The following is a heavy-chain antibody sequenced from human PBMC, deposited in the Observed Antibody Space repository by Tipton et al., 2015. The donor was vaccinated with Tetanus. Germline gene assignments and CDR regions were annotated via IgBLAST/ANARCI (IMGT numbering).Heavy chain of an antibody. CDR2: IYHSGNT. CDR3: ARSSPGMGGRFVY. Sequence: TLSLTCAVSGGSISSSNWWSWVRQPPGKGLEWIGEIYHSGNTNYNPSLKSRVTISVDNSKNQFSLKLTSVTAADTAVYYCARSSPGMGGRFVYWGQGTLVTVSS. CDR1: GGSISSSNW. J-gene: IGHJ4*02. V-gene: IGHV4-4*02. D-gene: IGHD3-16*01.